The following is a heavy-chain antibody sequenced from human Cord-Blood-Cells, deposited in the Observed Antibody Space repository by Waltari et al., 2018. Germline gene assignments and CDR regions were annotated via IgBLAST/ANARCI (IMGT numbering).Heavy chain of an antibody. CDR3: AKEPCCSSTSLDY. J-gene: IGHJ4*02. Sequence: EVQLVESGGGLVQPGGSLRLSCEASGLPFSSYAMSWFRQAPGKGLEWVSAISGSGGNTYYADSVKGRFTISRDNSKNTLYLQMNSLRAEDTAVYYCAKEPCCSSTSLDYWGQGTLVTVSS. CDR2: ISGSGGNT. D-gene: IGHD2-2*01. CDR1: GLPFSSYA. V-gene: IGHV3-23*04.